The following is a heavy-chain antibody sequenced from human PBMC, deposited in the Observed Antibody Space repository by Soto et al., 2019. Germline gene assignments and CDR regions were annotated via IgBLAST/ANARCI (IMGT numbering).Heavy chain of an antibody. Sequence: EVQLVESGGGLVQPGGSLRLSCAASGFTFRSYSMNWVRQAPGKGLEWVSYISSSSSTIYYADSVKGRFTISRDNAKNSLYLQMNSLRAEDTAVYYCARATGDYFDYWGQGTLVTVSS. V-gene: IGHV3-48*01. J-gene: IGHJ4*02. CDR2: ISSSSSTI. D-gene: IGHD2-8*02. CDR3: ARATGDYFDY. CDR1: GFTFRSYS.